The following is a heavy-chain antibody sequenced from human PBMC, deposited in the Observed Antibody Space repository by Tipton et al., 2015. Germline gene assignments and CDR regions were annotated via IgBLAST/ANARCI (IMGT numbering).Heavy chain of an antibody. CDR2: INHVGDT. D-gene: IGHD6-19*01. J-gene: IGHJ6*02. CDR3: ASRGAGTSHYAMDV. CDR1: GGSFNDFY. Sequence: TLSLTCTVSGGSFNDFYWSWIRQPPGKGLEWVGEINHVGDTNYNPSVKSRVTISVDTSKNQFSLKLTSVTAADTAVYYCASRGAGTSHYAMDVWGQGTTVTVSS. V-gene: IGHV4-34*01.